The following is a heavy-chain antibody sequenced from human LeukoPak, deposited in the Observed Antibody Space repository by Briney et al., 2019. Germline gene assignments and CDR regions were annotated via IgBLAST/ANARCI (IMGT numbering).Heavy chain of an antibody. D-gene: IGHD2-2*02. CDR3: AGVAAEVVGVPGAIGFGWLRRDYYYMDV. J-gene: IGHJ6*03. CDR2: INPISGAT. CDR1: GYTFTGYY. V-gene: IGHV1-2*02. Sequence: ASVKVSCKASGYTFTGYYIHWVRQAPGQGLEWMGWINPISGATNYAQKFQGRVTMTRDTSISTVYMELSRLRSGDTAMYYCAGVAAEVVGVPGAIGFGWLRRDYYYMDVWGKGTTVTVSS.